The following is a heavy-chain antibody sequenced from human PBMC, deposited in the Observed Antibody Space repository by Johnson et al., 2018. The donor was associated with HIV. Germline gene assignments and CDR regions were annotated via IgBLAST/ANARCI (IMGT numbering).Heavy chain of an antibody. CDR3: AKGMGELLRIDAFDI. D-gene: IGHD1-26*01. V-gene: IGHV3-30*02. Sequence: QMQLVESGGGLVQPGGSLRLSCAASGFTFSSYGMHWVRQAPGKGLEWVAFMRYDGSNKYYADSVKGRFTISRDNSKNTLYLQMNSLRAEDTAVYYCAKGMGELLRIDAFDIWGQGTMVTVSS. CDR1: GFTFSSYG. J-gene: IGHJ3*02. CDR2: MRYDGSNK.